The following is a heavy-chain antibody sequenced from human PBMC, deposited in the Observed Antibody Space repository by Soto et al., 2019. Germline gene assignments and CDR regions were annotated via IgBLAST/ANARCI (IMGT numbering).Heavy chain of an antibody. CDR1: GFTFSSYA. J-gene: IGHJ4*02. D-gene: IGHD1-1*01. Sequence: GGSLRLSCAASGFTFSSYAMNWVRQAPGKGLEWVSAISGSGGSTYYADSVKGRFTISRDSSKNTLYLQMNSLRAEDTAVYYCAKLPLFTGTRYYWGQGTLVTVSS. CDR2: ISGSGGST. CDR3: AKLPLFTGTRYY. V-gene: IGHV3-23*01.